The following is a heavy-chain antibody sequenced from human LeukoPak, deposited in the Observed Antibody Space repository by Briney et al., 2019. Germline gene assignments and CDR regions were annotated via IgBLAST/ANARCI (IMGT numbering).Heavy chain of an antibody. CDR1: GSTFTDNY. CDR3: ATAGYCSGGSCSDWFDP. J-gene: IGHJ5*02. Sequence: ASVKVSCKASGSTFTDNYIHWVRQAPGQGLEWMGWISPNSGGINYARKFQGRVTVTRDTSIGTAYMELSRLRSDDTAVYYCATAGYCSGGSCSDWFDPWGQGTLVTVSS. CDR2: ISPNSGGI. V-gene: IGHV1-2*02. D-gene: IGHD2-15*01.